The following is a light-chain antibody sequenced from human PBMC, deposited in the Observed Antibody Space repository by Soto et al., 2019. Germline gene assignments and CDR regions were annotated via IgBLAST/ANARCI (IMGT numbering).Light chain of an antibody. CDR2: LNSDGSH. Sequence: QLVLTQSPSASASPGASVKLTCTLSSGHSSYAIAWHQQQPEKGPRYLMKLNSDGSHSKGDGIPDRFSGSSSGAERYLTISSLQSEDEADYYCQTWGTGIHRVFGGGTQLTVL. CDR3: QTWGTGIHRV. CDR1: SGHSSYA. V-gene: IGLV4-69*01. J-gene: IGLJ3*02.